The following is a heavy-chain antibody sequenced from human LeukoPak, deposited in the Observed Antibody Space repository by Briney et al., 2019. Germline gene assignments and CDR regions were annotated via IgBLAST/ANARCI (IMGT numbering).Heavy chain of an antibody. D-gene: IGHD6-13*01. CDR2: INPNTGGT. Sequence: ASVKVSCKTSGFIFSGYYIHWVRQAPGQGLEWMGWINPNTGGTYYTDHFQGRVSMTRDTSISTAYMELSSLRSDDTAVYYCARDTTTPIAAESCFDTFVQGTLINVSS. CDR3: ARDTTTPIAAESCFDT. V-gene: IGHV1-2*02. CDR1: GFIFSGYY. J-gene: IGHJ5*02.